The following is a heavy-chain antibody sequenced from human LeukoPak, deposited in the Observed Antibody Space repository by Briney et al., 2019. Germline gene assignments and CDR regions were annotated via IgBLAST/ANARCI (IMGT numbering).Heavy chain of an antibody. CDR3: AKEGGRFGFDI. CDR1: GFTFDDYA. D-gene: IGHD3-10*01. V-gene: IGHV3-9*01. Sequence: GGSLRLSCAASGFTFDDYAMRWVRQAPGKGLEWVSGISWNSGSIGYADSVKGRFTISRDNAKNSLYLQMNSLRAEDTALYYCAKEGGRFGFDIWGQGTMVTVSS. J-gene: IGHJ3*02. CDR2: ISWNSGSI.